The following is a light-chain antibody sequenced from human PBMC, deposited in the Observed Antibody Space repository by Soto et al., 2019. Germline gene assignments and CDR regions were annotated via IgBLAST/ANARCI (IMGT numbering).Light chain of an antibody. CDR2: AAS. CDR3: QQYYSYPHA. CDR1: QGISSY. V-gene: IGKV1-8*01. J-gene: IGKJ1*01. Sequence: AIRMTQSPSSFSASTGDRVTITCRASQGISSYLAWYQQKPGKAPKLLIYAASTLQSGVPSRFSGSGSGTDFTLTISCLHSEDFATYYCQQYYSYPHAFGQGTKVEI.